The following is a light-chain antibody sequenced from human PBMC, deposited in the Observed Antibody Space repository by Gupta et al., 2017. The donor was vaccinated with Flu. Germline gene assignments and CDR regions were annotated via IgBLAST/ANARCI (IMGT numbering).Light chain of an antibody. CDR1: QTINSH. CDR2: AAS. J-gene: IGKJ2*01. V-gene: IGKV1-39*01. Sequence: PSSLSASVGDRVTITSMASQTINSHLKWSQQKPGKAPKVLIYAASSSQSGVPSRFSGSGSVRDFTLTISRLQPEDFPTYYCQQSDSTLYTLGEGTKLETK. CDR3: QQSDSTLYT.